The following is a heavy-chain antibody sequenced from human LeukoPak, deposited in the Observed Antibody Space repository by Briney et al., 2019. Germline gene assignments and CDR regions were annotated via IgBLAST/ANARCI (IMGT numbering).Heavy chain of an antibody. J-gene: IGHJ4*02. CDR3: ARLSIVVVPAAGDY. CDR2: INPNSGGT. V-gene: IGHV1-2*02. D-gene: IGHD2-2*01. Sequence: AASVKVSCKASGYTFTGYYMHWVRQAPGQGLEWMEWINPNSGGTNYAQKFQGRVTMTRDTSISTAYMELSRLRSDDTAVYYCARLSIVVVPAAGDYWGQGTLVTVSS. CDR1: GYTFTGYY.